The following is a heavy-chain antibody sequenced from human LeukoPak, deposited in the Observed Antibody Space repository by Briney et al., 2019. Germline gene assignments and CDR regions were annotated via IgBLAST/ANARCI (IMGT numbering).Heavy chain of an antibody. CDR3: ARAPSQISGSFNFDY. CDR1: GGSISSYY. CDR2: IYYSGST. V-gene: IGHV4-59*01. D-gene: IGHD1-26*01. Sequence: SSETLSLTCTVSGGSISSYYWSWIRQPPGKGLEWIGYIYYSGSTNYNPSLKSRVTISVDTSKNQFSLKPSSVTAADTAVYYCARAPSQISGSFNFDYWGQGTLVTVSS. J-gene: IGHJ4*02.